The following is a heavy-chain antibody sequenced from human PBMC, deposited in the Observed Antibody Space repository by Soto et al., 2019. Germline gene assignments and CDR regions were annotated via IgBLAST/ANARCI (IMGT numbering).Heavy chain of an antibody. CDR3: VRDCSGGGCYSDYGMDV. CDR2: IYISGST. J-gene: IGHJ6*02. CDR1: GDSVSSYY. D-gene: IGHD2-15*01. V-gene: IGHV4-4*07. Sequence: PSLTCTVSGDSVSSYYWSWIRQPAGRGLEWIGRIYISGSTDYNPSLKGRVSMSVGRSKNQFSLKLTSVTAADTAVYYCVRDCSGGGCYSDYGMDVWGQGTTVTVSS.